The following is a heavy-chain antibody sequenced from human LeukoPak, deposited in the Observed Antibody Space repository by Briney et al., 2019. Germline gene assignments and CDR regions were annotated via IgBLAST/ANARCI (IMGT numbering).Heavy chain of an antibody. V-gene: IGHV7-4-1*02. CDR1: GYTFTIYA. D-gene: IGHD3-16*01. CDR2: INTNTGNA. Sequence: GASVKVSCTASGYTFTIYAMNWVRQAPGQGLEWMGWINTNTGNAAYAQGLTGRSVFSLDTSVSTAYLEISSLKAEDTAVYYCARPMGRYYYYGMDVWGQGTTVTVS. J-gene: IGHJ6*02. CDR3: ARPMGRYYYYGMDV.